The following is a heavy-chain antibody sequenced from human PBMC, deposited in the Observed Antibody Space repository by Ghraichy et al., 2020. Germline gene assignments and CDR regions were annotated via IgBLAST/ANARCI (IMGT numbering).Heavy chain of an antibody. CDR2: IFYSWTT. CDR1: GGSIRRNY. CDR3: SGNRGSSFYEYYGMDV. Sequence: SETLSLTCSVSGGSIRRNYWSWIRQPPGKGLEWIGYIFYSWTTNYNPLLKSRVTLSVDNSKNQFSLTVWSVNAADTAVYYCSGNRGSSFYEYYGMDVWGQGTPVTVSS. J-gene: IGHJ6*02. D-gene: IGHD1-14*01. V-gene: IGHV4-59*01.